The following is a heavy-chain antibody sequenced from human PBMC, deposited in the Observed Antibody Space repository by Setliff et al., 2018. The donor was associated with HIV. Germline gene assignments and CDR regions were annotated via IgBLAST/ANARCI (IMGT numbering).Heavy chain of an antibody. J-gene: IGHJ4*02. CDR1: GGSISSGSYH. CDR2: IYSSGNI. D-gene: IGHD3-22*01. Sequence: SETLSLTCTVSGGSISSGSYHWSWIRQPAGKGLEWIGHIYSSGNINYNPSLKSRVTISGDTSKNQFSLKLSSVTATDTAVYFCAREGDSSGYYTGVFFDYWGQGTQVTVSS. V-gene: IGHV4-61*09. CDR3: AREGDSSGYYTGVFFDY.